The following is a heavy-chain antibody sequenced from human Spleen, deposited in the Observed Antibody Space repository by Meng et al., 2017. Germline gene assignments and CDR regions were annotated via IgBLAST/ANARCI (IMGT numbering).Heavy chain of an antibody. CDR3: ASRDDFLTGADY. V-gene: IGHV1-69*01. J-gene: IGHJ4*02. Sequence: QVQLVQSGAEVKRPGSSVKVSCKAPGGTFNSYAISWVRQAPGQGLEWMGGIIPAFGAPNHAQKFQGRVRITADESTTTAYMELSSLRSEDTAVYYCASRDDFLTGADYWGQGSLVTVSS. CDR1: GGTFNSYA. D-gene: IGHD3-9*01. CDR2: IIPAFGAP.